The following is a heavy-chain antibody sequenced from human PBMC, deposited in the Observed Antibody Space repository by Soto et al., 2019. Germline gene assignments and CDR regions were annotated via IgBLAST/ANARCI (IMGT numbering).Heavy chain of an antibody. CDR2: ISGSGRGGST. D-gene: IGHD2-2*01. CDR3: AKDNVIPALTTPYYYYAMDV. Sequence: EVQLLESGGGLVQPGGSLRLSCAASGFTFVSYAMSWVRQTPGKGLEWISTISGSGRGGSTYYVDSVKGRFTISRDNSKNTLYLQRNSLRAEDTAVYYCAKDNVIPALTTPYYYYAMDVWGQGTTVTVSS. V-gene: IGHV3-23*01. J-gene: IGHJ6*02. CDR1: GFTFVSYA.